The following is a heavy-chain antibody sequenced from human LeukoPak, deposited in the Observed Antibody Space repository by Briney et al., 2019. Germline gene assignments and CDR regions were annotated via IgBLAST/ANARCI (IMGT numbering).Heavy chain of an antibody. CDR2: ISGGGGTT. Sequence: PGGSLRLSCVASGFTFSSFAMSWVRQAPGKGLEWVSTISGGGGTTNYADSVKGRFTFSRDNSRNMVHLQMNSLRAEDTAVYYCAKDLPDYGDYIEGYWGQGTLVTVSS. V-gene: IGHV3-23*01. J-gene: IGHJ4*02. CDR1: GFTFSSFA. CDR3: AKDLPDYGDYIEGY. D-gene: IGHD4-17*01.